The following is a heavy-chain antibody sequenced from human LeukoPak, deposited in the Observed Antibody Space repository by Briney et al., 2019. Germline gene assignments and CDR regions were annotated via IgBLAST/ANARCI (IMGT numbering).Heavy chain of an antibody. Sequence: QAGGSLRLSCAASGFTFSSYAMSWVRQAPGKGLEWVSAISGSGGSTYYADSVKGRFTISRDNSKNTLYLQMNSLRAEDTAVYYCAKDLGHYYDSTAWGQGTLVTVSS. V-gene: IGHV3-23*01. CDR1: GFTFSSYA. D-gene: IGHD3-22*01. J-gene: IGHJ5*02. CDR3: AKDLGHYYDSTA. CDR2: ISGSGGST.